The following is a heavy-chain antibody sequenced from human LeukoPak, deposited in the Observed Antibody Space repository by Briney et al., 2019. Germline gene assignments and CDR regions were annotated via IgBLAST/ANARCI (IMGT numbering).Heavy chain of an antibody. Sequence: SETLSLTCAVYGGSFSGYYWSWIRQPPGKGLEWIGEINHSGSTNYNPSLKSRVTISVDTSKNQFSLKLSSVTAADTAVYYCARDGGNGHFDYWGQGTLVTVSS. CDR2: INHSGST. CDR3: ARDGGNGHFDY. V-gene: IGHV4-34*01. CDR1: GGSFSGYY. J-gene: IGHJ4*02. D-gene: IGHD4-23*01.